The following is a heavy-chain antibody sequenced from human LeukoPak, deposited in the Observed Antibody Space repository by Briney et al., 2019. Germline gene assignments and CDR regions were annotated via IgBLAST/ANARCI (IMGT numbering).Heavy chain of an antibody. CDR2: IIPIFGTA. CDR1: GGTFSSYA. Sequence: ASVKVSCKASGGTFSSYAISWVRQAPGQGLEWMGGIIPIFGTANHAQKFQGRVTITADESTSTAYMELSSLRSEDTAVYYCALRITIFGVVPVYWGQGTLVTVSS. D-gene: IGHD3-3*01. V-gene: IGHV1-69*13. CDR3: ALRITIFGVVPVY. J-gene: IGHJ4*02.